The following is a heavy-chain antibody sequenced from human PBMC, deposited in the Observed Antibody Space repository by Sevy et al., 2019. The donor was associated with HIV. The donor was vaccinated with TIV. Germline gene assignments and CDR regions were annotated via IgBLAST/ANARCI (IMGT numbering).Heavy chain of an antibody. D-gene: IGHD6-6*01. Sequence: ASVKVSCKASGYTFTSYGISWVRQAPGQGLEWMGWISAYNGNTNYAQKLQGRVTMTTDTSTSTAYMELRSLRSDDTAVYYCARDLPTGYSSSSNYYGMDVWGQGTTVTVSS. CDR3: ARDLPTGYSSSSNYYGMDV. CDR1: GYTFTSYG. J-gene: IGHJ6*02. V-gene: IGHV1-18*01. CDR2: ISAYNGNT.